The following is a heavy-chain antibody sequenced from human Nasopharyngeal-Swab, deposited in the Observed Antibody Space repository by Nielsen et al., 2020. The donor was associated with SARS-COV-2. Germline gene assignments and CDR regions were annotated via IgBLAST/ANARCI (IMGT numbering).Heavy chain of an antibody. V-gene: IGHV3-30*18. J-gene: IGHJ3*02. Sequence: GGSLRLSCTASGFSLNNYGMHWVRQAPGKGLEWVAVISYEGSKKKYAEFVEGRFTISRDYSKNTLFLQMNSLRPEDTAMYYCAKANSLFWFGQFKNDGFDIWGRGTLVAVSS. CDR2: ISYEGSKK. CDR1: GFSLNNYG. CDR3: AKANSLFWFGQFKNDGFDI. D-gene: IGHD3-10*01.